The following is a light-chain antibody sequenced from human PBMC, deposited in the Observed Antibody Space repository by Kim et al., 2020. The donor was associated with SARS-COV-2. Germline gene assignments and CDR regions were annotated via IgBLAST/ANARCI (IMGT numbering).Light chain of an antibody. CDR2: TNN. CDR1: SSNIGSNA. Sequence: GQRVTNSCSGRSSNIGSNAVNWYQQLPGTAPKLLIYTNNQRPSGVPDRLSGSKSGTSASLAISGLQSEDEADYYCATWDDSLNGPVFGGGTQLTVL. V-gene: IGLV1-44*01. CDR3: ATWDDSLNGPV. J-gene: IGLJ2*01.